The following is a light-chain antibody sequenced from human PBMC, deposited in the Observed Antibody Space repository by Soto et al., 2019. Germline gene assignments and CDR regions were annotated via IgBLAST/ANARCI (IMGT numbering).Light chain of an antibody. Sequence: EIVLTQSTGTLSLSPAQRATLSCRASQSVSNNYLAWYQQKPGQAPRLLIYGASNRATGIPDRFSGSGSGTGFTLTISRLEPEDFAVYYCQQYGSSGTFGQGTKVDIK. J-gene: IGKJ1*01. CDR3: QQYGSSGT. CDR2: GAS. CDR1: QSVSNNY. V-gene: IGKV3-20*01.